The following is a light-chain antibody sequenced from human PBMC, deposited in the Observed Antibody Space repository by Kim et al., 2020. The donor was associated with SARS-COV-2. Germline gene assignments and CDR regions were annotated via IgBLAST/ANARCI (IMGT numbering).Light chain of an antibody. V-gene: IGKV1-12*01. CDR2: GAS. CDR1: QAISSW. CDR3: QQANSFPPLFT. Sequence: DIQMTQSPSSVSASVGDRVTITCRASQAISSWLAWYQQRPGKAPKLLIYGASSLQSGVPSRFSGSGSGTDFTLTISSLQPEDFGTYYCQQANSFPPLFTFGPGTKVDIK. J-gene: IGKJ3*01.